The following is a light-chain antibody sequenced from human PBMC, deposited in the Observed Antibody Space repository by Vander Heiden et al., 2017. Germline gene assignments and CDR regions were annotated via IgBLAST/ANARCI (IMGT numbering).Light chain of an antibody. CDR2: GAA. CDR1: QSVDNK. V-gene: IGKV3-15*01. CDR3: QQYDNWPYT. J-gene: IGKJ2*01. Sequence: EIVMTQSPASLSVFPGGRATLSCRASQSVDNKLGWYLQKPGQAPRLLFYGAASRATGVPARLSASGSGTEFALTISSLQPEDLGTYYCQQYDNWPYTFAQGTKLEI.